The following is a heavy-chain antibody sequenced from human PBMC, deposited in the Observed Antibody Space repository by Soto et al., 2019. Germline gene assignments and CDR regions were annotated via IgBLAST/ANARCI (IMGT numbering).Heavy chain of an antibody. J-gene: IGHJ3*02. D-gene: IGHD3-22*01. V-gene: IGHV3-11*06. Sequence: QVQLVESGGGLVKPGGSLRLSCAASGFTFSDYYMSWIRQAPGKGLEWVSYISSSSSYTNYADSVKGRFTISRDNAKNSLYLQMNSLRAEDTAVYYCASCLLTTYYYDRSPVRGFDIWGQGTMVTVSS. CDR2: ISSSSSYT. CDR1: GFTFSDYY. CDR3: ASCLLTTYYYDRSPVRGFDI.